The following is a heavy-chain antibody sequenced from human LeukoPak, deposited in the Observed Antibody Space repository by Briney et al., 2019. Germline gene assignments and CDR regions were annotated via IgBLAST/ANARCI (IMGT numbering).Heavy chain of an antibody. J-gene: IGHJ6*02. D-gene: IGHD1-1*01. CDR1: GYTFTGYY. Sequence: PVASVKVSCKASGYTFTGYYMHWVRRAPGQGLEWMGWINPNSGGTNYAQKFQGRVTMTRDTSISTAYMELSRLRSDDTAVYYCAREYTGDYYYYYGMDVWGQGTTVTVSS. CDR2: INPNSGGT. CDR3: AREYTGDYYYYYGMDV. V-gene: IGHV1-2*02.